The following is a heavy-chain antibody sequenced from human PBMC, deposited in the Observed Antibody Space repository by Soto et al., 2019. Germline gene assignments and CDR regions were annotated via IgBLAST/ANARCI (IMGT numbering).Heavy chain of an antibody. J-gene: IGHJ5*02. CDR1: GFNFRTYG. Sequence: QVQLVESGGGVVQPGGSLRLSCVASGFNFRTYGMHWVRQAPGKGLEWVANIFYDGISKYYADAVRGRFSVSRDSSKNGLDLQMPSLKDGVAPVYFGARYRQQWQTSPLAPGGEGPLVTVPS. CDR3: ARYRQQWQTSPLAP. CDR2: IFYDGISK. V-gene: IGHV3-33*08. D-gene: IGHD6-19*01.